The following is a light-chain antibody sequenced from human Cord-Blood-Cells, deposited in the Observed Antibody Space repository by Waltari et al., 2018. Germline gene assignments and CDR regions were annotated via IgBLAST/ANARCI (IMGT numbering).Light chain of an antibody. J-gene: IGKJ1*01. Sequence: EIVLTQSPGTLSLSPGERATLSCRASQSVSRSYLAWSQQKPGQAPRLLIYGASSRATGIPDRFSGRGSGTDFTLTISRLEPEDFAVYDCHQYGSSPQTFGQGTKVEIK. CDR2: GAS. CDR3: HQYGSSPQT. V-gene: IGKV3-20*01. CDR1: QSVSRSY.